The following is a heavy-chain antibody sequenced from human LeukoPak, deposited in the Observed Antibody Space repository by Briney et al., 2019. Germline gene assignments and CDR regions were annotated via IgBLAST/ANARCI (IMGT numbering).Heavy chain of an antibody. CDR2: INTDGSST. CDR1: GFTFSGYW. D-gene: IGHD3-10*01. Sequence: GGSLRLSCAASGFTFSGYWMHWVRQAPGKGLVWVSRINTDGSSTSYADSVKGRFTISRDNAKNTLYLQMNSLRAEDTAVYYCARSRRGDYFDYWGQGTLVTVSS. J-gene: IGHJ4*02. CDR3: ARSRRGDYFDY. V-gene: IGHV3-74*01.